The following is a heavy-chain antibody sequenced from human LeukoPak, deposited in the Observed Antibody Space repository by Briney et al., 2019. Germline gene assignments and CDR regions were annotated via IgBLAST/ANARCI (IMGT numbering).Heavy chain of an antibody. V-gene: IGHV3-53*01. D-gene: IGHD4-17*01. CDR3: IVFGDSNH. Sequence: GGSLRLSCAASGLTGSHNYVSWVRQAPGKGLEWVSAIHTSGDTCYADSVKGRFTISRDTTKNTLYLQINSLRVEDTAVYYCIVFGDSNHWGQGTLVTVSS. J-gene: IGHJ5*02. CDR2: IHTSGDT. CDR1: GLTGSHNY.